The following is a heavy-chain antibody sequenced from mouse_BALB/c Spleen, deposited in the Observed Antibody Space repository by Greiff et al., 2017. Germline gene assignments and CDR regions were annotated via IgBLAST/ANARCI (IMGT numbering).Heavy chain of an antibody. CDR2: ILPGSGST. CDR1: GYTFSSYW. CDR3: AVTGTSYWYFDV. J-gene: IGHJ1*01. D-gene: IGHD4-1*01. Sequence: QVQLKESGAELMKPGASVKISCKATGYTFSSYWIEWVKQRPGHGLEWIGEILPGSGSTNYNEKFKGKATFTADTSSNTAYMQLSSLTSEDSAVYYCAVTGTSYWYFDVWGAGTTVTVSS. V-gene: IGHV1-9*01.